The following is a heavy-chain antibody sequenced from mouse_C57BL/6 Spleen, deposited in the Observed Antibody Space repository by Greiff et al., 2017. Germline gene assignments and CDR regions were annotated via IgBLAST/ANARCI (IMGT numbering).Heavy chain of an antibody. V-gene: IGHV5-17*01. CDR2: ISSGSSTI. CDR1: GFTFSDYG. J-gene: IGHJ1*03. CDR3: AREEAYWYFDV. Sequence: EVKLVESGGGLVKPGGSLKLSCAASGFTFSDYGMHWVRQAPEKGLEWVAYISSGSSTIYYADTVKGRFTISRDNAKNTLFLQMTSLRSEDTAMYYCAREEAYWYFDVWGTGTTVTVSS.